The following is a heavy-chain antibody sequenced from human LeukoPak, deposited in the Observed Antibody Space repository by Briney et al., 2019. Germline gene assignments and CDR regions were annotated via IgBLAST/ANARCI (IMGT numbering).Heavy chain of an antibody. V-gene: IGHV3-23*01. CDR1: GFTFSTLA. CDR2: ISSSAAST. J-gene: IGHJ3*02. Sequence: GESLRLSCAASGFTFSTLAMSWVRQAPGKGLEWVSTISSSAASTYYADSVKDRFTISRDNSKNTLYLQMNSLRAECTAVYYCASRAPGAAGDAFDIWAQGTLVTVSS. CDR3: ASRAPGAAGDAFDI.